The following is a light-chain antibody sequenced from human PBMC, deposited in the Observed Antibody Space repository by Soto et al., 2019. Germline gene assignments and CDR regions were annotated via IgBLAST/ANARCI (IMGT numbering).Light chain of an antibody. CDR1: QTVGNH. V-gene: IGKV1-39*01. J-gene: IGKJ1*01. Sequence: DIQMTQSPSSLSASVGDRVTITCRASQTVGNHLNWYQQKPGTAPKLLFSRASNLQSGVPSRFTASGLATDFTLTISSLQPEDFETYYCHQSYLSPQPFGQGTKVESK. CDR3: HQSYLSPQP. CDR2: RAS.